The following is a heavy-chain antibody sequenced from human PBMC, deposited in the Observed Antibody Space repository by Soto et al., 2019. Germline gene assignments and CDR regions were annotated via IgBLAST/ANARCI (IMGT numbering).Heavy chain of an antibody. J-gene: IGHJ6*02. CDR2: IFPNDEK. CDR3: ARTSGIAAAGTKGSYYYGMDV. D-gene: IGHD6-13*01. V-gene: IGHV2-26*01. CDR1: GFSLSNARMG. Sequence: QVTLKESGPVLVKPTETLTLTCTVSGFSLSNARMGVSWIRQPPGKALEWLAHIFPNDEKSYSTPLNSRLTTSKDTSKSQVVLTMANMDPGDTATYYCARTSGIAAAGTKGSYYYGMDVWGQGTTVTVSS.